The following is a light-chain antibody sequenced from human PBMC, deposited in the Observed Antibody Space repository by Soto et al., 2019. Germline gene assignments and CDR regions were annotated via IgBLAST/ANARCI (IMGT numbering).Light chain of an antibody. CDR1: QSVSKY. CDR3: QQRTNWPLT. Sequence: EIVLTQSPATLSLSPGERATVSCRASQSVSKYLAWYQQKPGQAPRLLIYDASNRATGVPARFTGSGSGTDFTLTIGSLEPEDFAVYYCQQRTNWPLTFGGGTKVEIK. V-gene: IGKV3-11*01. CDR2: DAS. J-gene: IGKJ4*01.